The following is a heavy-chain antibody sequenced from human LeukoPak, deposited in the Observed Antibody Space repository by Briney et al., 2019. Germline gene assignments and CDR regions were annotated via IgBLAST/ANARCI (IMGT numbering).Heavy chain of an antibody. CDR3: ARGLWLQLERLGSLYFDY. J-gene: IGHJ4*02. D-gene: IGHD1-1*01. CDR2: INPNSGGT. V-gene: IGHV1-2*02. CDR1: GYTFTGYY. Sequence: ASVKVSGKASGYTFTGYYMHWVRQAPGQGLECMGWINPNSGGTNYAQKFQGRVTMTRDTSISTAYMELSRLRSDDTAVYYCARGLWLQLERLGSLYFDYWGQGTLVTVSS.